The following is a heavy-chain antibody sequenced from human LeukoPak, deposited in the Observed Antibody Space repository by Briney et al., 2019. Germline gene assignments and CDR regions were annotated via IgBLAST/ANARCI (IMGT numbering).Heavy chain of an antibody. CDR2: IIPIFGTA. Sequence: SVKVSCKASGGTFSSYAISWVRQAPGQGLEWMGRIIPIFGTANYAQKFQGRVTITTDESTSTAYMELSSLRSEDTAVYYCARTPCGGDCYIDYWGQGTLVTVSS. CDR1: GGTFSSYA. D-gene: IGHD2-21*02. J-gene: IGHJ4*02. CDR3: ARTPCGGDCYIDY. V-gene: IGHV1-69*05.